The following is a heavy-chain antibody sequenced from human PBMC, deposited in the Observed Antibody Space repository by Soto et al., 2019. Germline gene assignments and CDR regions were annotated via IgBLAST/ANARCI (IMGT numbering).Heavy chain of an antibody. V-gene: IGHV5-51*01. D-gene: IGHD6-19*01. CDR2: IYPGDSDT. J-gene: IGHJ6*02. CDR1: GYSFTSYW. Sequence: PGESLKISCKGSGYSFTSYWIGWVRQMPGKGLEWMGIIYPGDSDTRYSPSFQGQVTISADKSISTAYLQWSSLKASDTAMYYCARHIRDSSGWRRVYYYGMDVWGQGTTVTVSS. CDR3: ARHIRDSSGWRRVYYYGMDV.